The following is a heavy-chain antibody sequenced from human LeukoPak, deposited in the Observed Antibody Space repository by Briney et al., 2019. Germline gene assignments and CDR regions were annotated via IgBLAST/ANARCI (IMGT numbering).Heavy chain of an antibody. Sequence: PGGSLRLSCAASGLTFSSYEMNWVPQSPGKGLEWVSYISSSGSTIYYADSVKGRFTISRDNAKNSLFLQMNSLTAEDTAVYYCARGGTLEYFQHWGQGTLVTVSS. J-gene: IGHJ1*01. CDR1: GLTFSSYE. V-gene: IGHV3-48*03. CDR2: ISSSGSTI. CDR3: ARGGTLEYFQH.